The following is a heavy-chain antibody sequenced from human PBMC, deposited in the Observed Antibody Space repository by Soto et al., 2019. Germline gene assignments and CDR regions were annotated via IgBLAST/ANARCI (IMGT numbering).Heavy chain of an antibody. Sequence: SVKVSCKASGFTFTSSAVQWVRQARGQRLEWIGWIVVGSGNTNYAQKFQERVTITRDMSTSTAYMELSSLRSEDTAVYYCAAVPNYDILTGTRWGYYGMDVWGQGTTVTVSS. V-gene: IGHV1-58*01. D-gene: IGHD3-9*01. J-gene: IGHJ6*02. CDR3: AAVPNYDILTGTRWGYYGMDV. CDR2: IVVGSGNT. CDR1: GFTFTSSA.